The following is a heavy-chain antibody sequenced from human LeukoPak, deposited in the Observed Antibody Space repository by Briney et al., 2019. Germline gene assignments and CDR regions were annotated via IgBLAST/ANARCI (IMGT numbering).Heavy chain of an antibody. CDR1: GYAFTGYY. V-gene: IGHV1-2*02. CDR2: INPNSGGT. D-gene: IGHD1-7*01. J-gene: IGHJ4*02. Sequence: ASVKVSCKASGYAFTGYYMHWVRQAPGQGLEWMGSINPNSGGTNYAQKFQGRVTMTRDTSISTAYMELSRLRSDDTAVYYCARGLDWNYLGVDYWGQGTLVTVSS. CDR3: ARGLDWNYLGVDY.